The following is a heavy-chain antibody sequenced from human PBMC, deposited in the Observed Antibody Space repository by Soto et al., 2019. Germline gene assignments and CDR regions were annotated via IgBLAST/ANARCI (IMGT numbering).Heavy chain of an antibody. V-gene: IGHV3-23*01. CDR3: QLGDDYIWGSYRSLDY. Sequence: TGGSLRLSCAASGFTFSSYAMSWVRQAPGKGLEWVSAISGSGGSTYYADSVKGRFNISRDNSKNTLYLQMNSLRAEDTAVYYCQLGDDYIWGSYRSLDYWGQGTLVTVSS. CDR2: ISGSGGST. D-gene: IGHD3-16*02. J-gene: IGHJ4*02. CDR1: GFTFSSYA.